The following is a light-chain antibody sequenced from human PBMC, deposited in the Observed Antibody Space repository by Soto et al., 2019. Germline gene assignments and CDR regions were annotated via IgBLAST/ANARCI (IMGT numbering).Light chain of an antibody. CDR2: EGS. CDR1: SSDVGNYNL. J-gene: IGLJ2*01. V-gene: IGLV2-23*01. CDR3: CSYAGSSTLV. Sequence: QSALTQPASVSGSPGQSITISCIGTSSDVGNYNLVAWYQQHPGKAPKLMIYEGSKRPSGVSNRFSGSKSGNTASLTISGLQAEDEADYYCCSYAGSSTLVFGGGTKLTVL.